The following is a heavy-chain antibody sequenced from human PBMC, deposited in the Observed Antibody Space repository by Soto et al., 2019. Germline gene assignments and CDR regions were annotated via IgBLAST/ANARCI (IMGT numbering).Heavy chain of an antibody. CDR3: ARDMSGQLDSNFDY. CDR2: ISAYNGNT. V-gene: IGHV1-18*01. D-gene: IGHD6-13*01. J-gene: IGHJ4*02. CDR1: GYTFTSYG. Sequence: ASVKVSCKASGYTFTSYGISWVRQAPGQGLEWMGWISAYNGNTNYAQKLQGRVTTTTDTSTSTAYMELRSLRSDDTAVYYCARDMSGQLDSNFDYWGQGTLVTVSS.